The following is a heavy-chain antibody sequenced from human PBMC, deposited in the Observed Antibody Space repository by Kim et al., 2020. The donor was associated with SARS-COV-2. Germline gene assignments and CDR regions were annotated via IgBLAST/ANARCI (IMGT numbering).Heavy chain of an antibody. CDR3: ARANAMDV. Sequence: GSNTGYADSVKGRFTISRDNAKNTVYLQRNSLRAEDTAVYYCARANAMDVWGQGTTVTVSS. CDR2: GSNT. J-gene: IGHJ6*02. V-gene: IGHV3-74*01.